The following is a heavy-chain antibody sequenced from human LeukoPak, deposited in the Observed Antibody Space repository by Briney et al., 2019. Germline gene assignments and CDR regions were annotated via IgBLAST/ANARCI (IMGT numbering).Heavy chain of an antibody. Sequence: GASLRLSWAASGFTFSSDAISWVRQAPGKGLEWVSAISGSGGSTYYADSVKGRFTISRDNSKNTLYLQMNSLRADVTAVDCGARGPRAGAGYWGEGTLVTVFS. V-gene: IGHV3-23*01. CDR2: ISGSGGST. J-gene: IGHJ4*02. CDR1: GFTFSSDA. CDR3: ARGPRAGAGY.